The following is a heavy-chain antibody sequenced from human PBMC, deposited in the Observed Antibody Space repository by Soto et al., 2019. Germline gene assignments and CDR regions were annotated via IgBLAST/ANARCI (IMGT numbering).Heavy chain of an antibody. Sequence: PGGSLRLSCVASGFSFSRYGMHWVRQAPGKGLEWVAVIWNDGSKKVYDDYVKGRFTISRDNSKNTMYMEMDRLRDEDTSVYYCAREDDDEANAIDVWGQGTLVTVSS. CDR3: AREDDDEANAIDV. CDR1: GFSFSRYG. CDR2: IWNDGSKK. V-gene: IGHV3-33*01. J-gene: IGHJ4*02. D-gene: IGHD1-1*01.